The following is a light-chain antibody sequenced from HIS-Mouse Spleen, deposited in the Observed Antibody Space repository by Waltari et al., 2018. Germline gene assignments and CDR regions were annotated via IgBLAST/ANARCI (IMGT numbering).Light chain of an antibody. CDR1: SSDVGRYNL. V-gene: IGLV2-23*01. CDR3: CSYAGSSTVV. Sequence: QSALTQPASVSGSPGQSITIPCTGTSSDVGRYNLVPWYHQHPGKAPKLMIYEGSKRPSGVSNRFSGSKSGNTASLTISGLQAEDEADYYCCSYAGSSTVVFGGGTKLTVL. J-gene: IGLJ2*01. CDR2: EGS.